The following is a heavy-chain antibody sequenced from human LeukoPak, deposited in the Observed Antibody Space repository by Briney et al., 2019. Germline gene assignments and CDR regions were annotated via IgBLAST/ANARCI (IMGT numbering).Heavy chain of an antibody. CDR1: GGSFSGYY. CDR2: INHSGST. CDR3: ARATGGSSWYLRMDWFDP. J-gene: IGHJ5*02. Sequence: SETLSLTCAVYGGSFSGYYWSWIRQPPGKGLEWIGEINHSGSTNYNPSLKSRVTISVDTSKNQFSLKLSSVTAADTAVYYCARATGGSSWYLRMDWFDPWGQGTLVTVSS. V-gene: IGHV4-34*01. D-gene: IGHD6-13*01.